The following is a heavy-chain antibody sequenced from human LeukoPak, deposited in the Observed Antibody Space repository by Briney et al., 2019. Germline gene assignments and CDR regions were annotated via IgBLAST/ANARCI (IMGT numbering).Heavy chain of an antibody. CDR1: GYTFSRYA. CDR2: INTNTGNP. V-gene: IGHV7-4-1*02. Sequence: ASVKVSCKASGYTFSRYAINWVRQAPGQGLEWMGWINTNTGNPTYAQGFTGRFVFSLDTSVSTAYLQISSLKADDTAIYFCARDRYSRFRNELNWLDPWGQGTLVTVSS. D-gene: IGHD3-16*02. CDR3: ARDRYSRFRNELNWLDP. J-gene: IGHJ5*02.